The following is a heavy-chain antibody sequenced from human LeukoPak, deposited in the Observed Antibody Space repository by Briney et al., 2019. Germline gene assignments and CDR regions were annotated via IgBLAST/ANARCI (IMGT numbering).Heavy chain of an antibody. CDR2: IYTSGIA. D-gene: IGHD4-17*01. CDR1: GGSISSYF. Sequence: SETLSLTCTVSGGSISSYFWTWIRQPAGKGLEWIWRIYTSGIANYNPSLKSRVTMSIDTSKNQFSLKLSSVTAADTAVYYCARADYGRPPDYWGQGTLVTVSS. CDR3: ARADYGRPPDY. J-gene: IGHJ4*02. V-gene: IGHV4-4*07.